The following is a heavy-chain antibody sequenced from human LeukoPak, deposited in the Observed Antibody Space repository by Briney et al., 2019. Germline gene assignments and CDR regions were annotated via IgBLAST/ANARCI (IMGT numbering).Heavy chain of an antibody. CDR2: IIPIFGTA. V-gene: IGHV1-69*01. J-gene: IGHJ4*02. D-gene: IGHD3-3*01. Sequence: VKVSCKASGGTFSSYAISWVRQAPGQGLEWMGGIIPIFGTANYAQKFQGRVTITADESTSTAYMELSSLRSEDTAVYYCARDSSCYDFWSGYDWGQGTLVTVSS. CDR3: ARDSSCYDFWSGYD. CDR1: GGTFSSYA.